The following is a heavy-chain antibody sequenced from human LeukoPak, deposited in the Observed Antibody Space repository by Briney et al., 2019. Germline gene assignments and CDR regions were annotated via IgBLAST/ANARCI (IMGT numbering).Heavy chain of an antibody. CDR3: ARIWGSGYNDAFDI. J-gene: IGHJ3*02. CDR1: GGSISSSSYS. CDR2: IYYSGNT. V-gene: IGHV4-61*05. Sequence: PSETLSLTCTVSGGSISSSSYSWSWIRQPPGKGLEWIGYIYYSGNTNYNPSLKSRVTISVDMSKTQFSLKLTSVTAADTAVYYCARIWGSGYNDAFDIWGQGTMVTVSS. D-gene: IGHD3-3*01.